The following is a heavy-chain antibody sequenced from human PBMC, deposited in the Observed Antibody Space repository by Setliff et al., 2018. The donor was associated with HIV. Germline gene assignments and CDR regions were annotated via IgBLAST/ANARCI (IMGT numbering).Heavy chain of an antibody. D-gene: IGHD3-22*01. CDR3: ARAPGTSMIVLVTHVAFDI. CDR1: GESISGSSYS. V-gene: IGHV4-39*07. J-gene: IGHJ3*02. Sequence: PLETLSLTCTVSGESISGSSYSWGWIRQPPGKGLEWIGSIYYSGSTYYNPSLKSRVTISLDASKNRVSLNLTSVTAADTAVYYCARAPGTSMIVLVTHVAFDIWGQGTMVTVSS. CDR2: IYYSGST.